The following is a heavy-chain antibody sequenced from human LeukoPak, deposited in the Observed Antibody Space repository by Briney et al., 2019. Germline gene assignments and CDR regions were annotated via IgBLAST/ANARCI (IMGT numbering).Heavy chain of an antibody. J-gene: IGHJ4*02. V-gene: IGHV4-59*01. D-gene: IGHD2-2*01. CDR3: ARYYCSRTTCYFFDC. CDR1: GGSISGNY. Sequence: NPSETLSLTCTVSGGSISGNYWSWIRQPPGKGLEWIGYIYYSGSTNYNPSLKSRVAMSVDTSKNQFSLKLTSVTAADTAVYYCARYYCSRTTCYFFDCWGQGALVTVSS. CDR2: IYYSGST.